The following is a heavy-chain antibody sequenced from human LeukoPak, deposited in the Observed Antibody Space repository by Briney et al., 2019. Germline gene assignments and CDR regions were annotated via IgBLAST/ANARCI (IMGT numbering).Heavy chain of an antibody. Sequence: GGSLRLSCAASGFTVSSNYMSWVRQAPGKGLEWVSVIYSGGSTYYADSVKGRFTISRDNSKNTLYLQMNSLRAEDTAVYFCVKDTSFHYYDSSGYFDYWGQGTLVTVSS. V-gene: IGHV3-53*01. CDR1: GFTVSSNY. CDR2: IYSGGST. D-gene: IGHD3-22*01. J-gene: IGHJ4*02. CDR3: VKDTSFHYYDSSGYFDY.